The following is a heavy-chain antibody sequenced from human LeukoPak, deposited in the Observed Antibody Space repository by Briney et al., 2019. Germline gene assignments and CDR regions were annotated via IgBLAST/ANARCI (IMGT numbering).Heavy chain of an antibody. CDR2: IYPGDSDT. V-gene: IGHV5-51*01. CDR1: GYSFTSYW. D-gene: IGHD3-10*01. J-gene: IGHJ4*02. CDR3: ARLNPRITMVRGVNGPTRDSNYFDY. Sequence: GESLKISCKGSGYSFTSYWIGWVRQMPGKGLEWMGIIYPGDSDTRYSPSFQGQVTISADKSISNAYLQWSSLKASDTAMYYCARLNPRITMVRGVNGPTRDSNYFDYWGQGTLVTVSS.